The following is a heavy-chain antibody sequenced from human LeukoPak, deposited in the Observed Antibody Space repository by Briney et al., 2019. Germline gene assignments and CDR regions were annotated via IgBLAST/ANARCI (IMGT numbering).Heavy chain of an antibody. V-gene: IGHV1-18*01. D-gene: IGHD4-17*01. J-gene: IGHJ4*02. CDR3: ARVPYDYGDYANDY. CDR1: GYTFTSYG. Sequence: ASVKVSCKASGYTFTSYGISWVRQAPGQGLEWMGWISAYNGNTNYAQKLQSRVTMTTDTSTSTAYMELRSLRSDDTAVYYCARVPYDYGDYANDYWGQGTLVTVSS. CDR2: ISAYNGNT.